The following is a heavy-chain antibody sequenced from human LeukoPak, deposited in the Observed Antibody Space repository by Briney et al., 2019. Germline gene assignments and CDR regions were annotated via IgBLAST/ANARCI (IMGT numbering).Heavy chain of an antibody. D-gene: IGHD5-24*01. J-gene: IGHJ4*02. CDR1: GFIVSGDF. Sequence: GGSLRLSCAASGFIVSGDFMSWVRQAPGKGLEWVSVIYSDGSTYYADSVKGRFTISRDNSKNTLDLQMTGLRAEDTAVYYCARGRAPREDFFDYWGQGILVIVSS. V-gene: IGHV3-53*01. CDR3: ARGRAPREDFFDY. CDR2: IYSDGST.